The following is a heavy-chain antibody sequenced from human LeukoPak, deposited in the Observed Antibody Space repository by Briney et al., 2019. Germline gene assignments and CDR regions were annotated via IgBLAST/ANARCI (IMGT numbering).Heavy chain of an antibody. CDR1: GFTFSSYA. V-gene: IGHV3-23*01. J-gene: IGHJ4*02. D-gene: IGHD3-10*01. CDR2: ISGSGGST. CDR3: ARITMVRGVIINFDY. Sequence: YPGGSLRLSCAASGFTFSSYAMSWVRQAPGKGLEWVSAISGSGGSTYYADSVKGRFTISRDNSKNTLYLQMNSLRAEDTALYYCARITMVRGVIINFDYWGQGTLVTVSS.